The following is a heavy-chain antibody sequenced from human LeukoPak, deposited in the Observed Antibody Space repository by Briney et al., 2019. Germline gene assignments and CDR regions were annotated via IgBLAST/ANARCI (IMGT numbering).Heavy chain of an antibody. Sequence: SETLSLTCTVSGGSISSYYWSWIRQPPGKGLEWIGYIYYSGSTNYNPSLKSRVTISVDTSKNQFSLKLSSVTAADTAVYYCARWGSSCGGGSCYFDYWGQGTLVTVSS. J-gene: IGHJ4*02. CDR3: ARWGSSCGGGSCYFDY. CDR2: IYYSGST. CDR1: GGSISSYY. V-gene: IGHV4-59*12. D-gene: IGHD2-15*01.